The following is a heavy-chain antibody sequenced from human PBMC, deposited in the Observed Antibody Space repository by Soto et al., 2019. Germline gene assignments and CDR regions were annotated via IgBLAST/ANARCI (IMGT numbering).Heavy chain of an antibody. J-gene: IGHJ3*01. CDR1: LFPFSNYA. CDR2: ISGSGGIT. CDR3: ARGYISTWYAFDF. Sequence: SLRLSCSSSLFPFSNYAMSLVLHTPGKGLEWVSTISGSGGITYYADSVRGRFTISRDNSKNTLYLQMNSLRAEDTAVYYCARGYISTWYAFDFWGQGTMVTVS. D-gene: IGHD6-13*01. V-gene: IGHV3-23*01.